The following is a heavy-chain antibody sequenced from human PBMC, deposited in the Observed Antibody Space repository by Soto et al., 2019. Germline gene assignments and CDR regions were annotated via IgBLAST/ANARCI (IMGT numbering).Heavy chain of an antibody. CDR1: GGTFSSYA. CDR3: ASRALGYCSGGSCYAMDV. CDR2: IIPIFGTA. V-gene: IGHV1-69*01. J-gene: IGHJ6*02. D-gene: IGHD2-15*01. Sequence: QVQLVQSGAEVKKPGSSVKVSCKASGGTFSSYAISWVRQAPGQGLEWMGGIIPIFGTANYAQKFQGRVTITADESTSTAYMELSSMRSEDTAVYYCASRALGYCSGGSCYAMDVWGQGTTVTVSS.